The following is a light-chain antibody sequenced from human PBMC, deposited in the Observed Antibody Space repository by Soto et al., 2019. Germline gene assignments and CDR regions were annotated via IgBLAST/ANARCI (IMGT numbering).Light chain of an antibody. CDR1: QSTLYNNKND. Sequence: DIVLSQSPDSLAVSLGETATIHCKSSQSTLYNNKNDLAWYQQKPGQPPRLLLYWASTRESGVPDRFSGSGSGADFTLTITSLQAEDVAVYYCQQYYATPVTFGQGTRLEIK. V-gene: IGKV4-1*01. CDR2: WAS. CDR3: QQYYATPVT. J-gene: IGKJ5*01.